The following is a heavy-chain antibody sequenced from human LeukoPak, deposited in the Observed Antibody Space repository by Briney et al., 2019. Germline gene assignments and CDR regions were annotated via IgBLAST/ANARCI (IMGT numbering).Heavy chain of an antibody. V-gene: IGHV4-30-4*01. J-gene: IGHJ4*02. CDR3: ARTVMLYSSSWTEFDY. CDR2: IYYSGST. CDR1: GVSISSGDYY. Sequence: PSETLSLTCTVSGVSISSGDYYWSWIRQPPGKGLEWIGYIYYSGSTNYNPSLKSRVTISVDTSKNQFSLKLSSVTAADTAVYYCARTVMLYSSSWTEFDYWGQGTLVTVSS. D-gene: IGHD6-13*01.